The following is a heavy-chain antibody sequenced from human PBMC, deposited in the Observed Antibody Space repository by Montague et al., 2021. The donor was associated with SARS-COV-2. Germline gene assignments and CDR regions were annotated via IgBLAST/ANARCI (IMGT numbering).Heavy chain of an antibody. CDR2: VTSSGAYI. CDR3: ARDRVLQFFDLDDAFDL. CDR1: GFAFTTYT. J-gene: IGHJ3*01. V-gene: IGHV3-21*06. Sequence: SLRLSCAASGFAFTTYTMSWVRHAPGKWLELVSSVTSSGAYIYYTDSVEGRFTISRDNAKNSLYLQMNSLRAEDTAVYYCARDRVLQFFDLDDAFDLWGQGKMVTVSS. D-gene: IGHD3-9*01.